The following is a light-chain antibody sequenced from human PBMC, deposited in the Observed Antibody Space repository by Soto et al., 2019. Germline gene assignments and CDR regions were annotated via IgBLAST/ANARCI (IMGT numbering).Light chain of an antibody. V-gene: IGLV3-1*01. J-gene: IGLJ2*01. CDR2: QHS. CDR3: QAWDSSTANVV. CDR1: KLGDKY. Sequence: SYELTQPPSVSVSPGQTANITCSGDKLGDKYACWYQQRPGQSPVLVIYQHSKRPSGIPERFSGSNSGNTATLTINGTQAMDEADYYCQAWDSSTANVVFGGGTKLTVL.